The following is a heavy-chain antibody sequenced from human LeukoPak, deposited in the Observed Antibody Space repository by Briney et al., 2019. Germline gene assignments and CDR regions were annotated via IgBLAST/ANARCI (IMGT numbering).Heavy chain of an antibody. D-gene: IGHD6-19*01. Sequence: GGSLRLSCAASGFTVSSKYMSWVRQAPGKGLEWVSVIYSGGNTYYADSVKGRLTISRDNSKNMLYLQMNSLRAEDTAVYYCACSIAVAGNFDYWGQGTLVTVSS. CDR3: ACSIAVAGNFDY. J-gene: IGHJ4*02. CDR2: IYSGGNT. CDR1: GFTVSSKY. V-gene: IGHV3-53*01.